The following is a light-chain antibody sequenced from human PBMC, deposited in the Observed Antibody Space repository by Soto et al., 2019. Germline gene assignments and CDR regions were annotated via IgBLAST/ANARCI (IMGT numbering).Light chain of an antibody. Sequence: EIVGTQSQVTLSFWPGEIATLSCRVSQSVSSSYLAWYQQKPGQAPRLLIYGASSRATGIPDRFSGSGSGTDFTLTISRLEPEDFAVYYCQQYGSSRITFGQGTRLE. V-gene: IGKV3-20*01. CDR2: GAS. CDR1: QSVSSSY. J-gene: IGKJ5*01. CDR3: QQYGSSRIT.